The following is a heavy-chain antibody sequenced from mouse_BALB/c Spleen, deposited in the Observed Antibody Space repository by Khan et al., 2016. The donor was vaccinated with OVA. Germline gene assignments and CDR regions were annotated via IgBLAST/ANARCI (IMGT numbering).Heavy chain of an antibody. CDR3: VRDGAYHRNDGWFAY. CDR1: GYTFTSYT. D-gene: IGHD2-14*01. J-gene: IGHJ3*01. Sequence: VQLQQSGAELARPGASVKMSCKASGYTFTSYTIHWIKKRPGQGLEWIGYINPSNDYTNYNQKFKDKATLTTDKSSTTAYLRQSSLTSDDSAVDNCVRDGAYHRNDGWFAYWGQGTLVTVSA. V-gene: IGHV1-4*01. CDR2: INPSNDYT.